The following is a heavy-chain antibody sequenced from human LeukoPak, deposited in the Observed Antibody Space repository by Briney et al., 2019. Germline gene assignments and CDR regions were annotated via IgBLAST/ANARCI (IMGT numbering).Heavy chain of an antibody. CDR1: GGTFSSYA. V-gene: IGHV1-69*05. Sequence: SVKVSYKASGGTFSSYAISWVRQAPGQGLEWMGRIIPIFGTANYAQKFQGRVTITTDESTSTAYMELSSLRSEDTAVYYCARDSCSGGSCYRGFDYWGQGTLVTVSS. J-gene: IGHJ4*02. CDR3: ARDSCSGGSCYRGFDY. CDR2: IIPIFGTA. D-gene: IGHD2-15*01.